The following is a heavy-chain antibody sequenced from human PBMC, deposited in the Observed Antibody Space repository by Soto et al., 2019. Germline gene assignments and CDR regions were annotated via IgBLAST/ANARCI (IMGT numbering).Heavy chain of an antibody. CDR1: GFTFSTYA. CDR2: ISGSGDNT. D-gene: IGHD3-22*01. CDR3: AKDRLSSGSGVRFDP. V-gene: IGHV3-23*01. Sequence: EVQLLESGGGLVQPGGSLRLSCTASGFTFSTYAMSWVRQAPGKGLEWVSSISGSGDNTYYKDSVKGRFTISRDNSRHTLFLQMNSLRAEATAVYYCAKDRLSSGSGVRFDPWGQGTLVTVSS. J-gene: IGHJ5*02.